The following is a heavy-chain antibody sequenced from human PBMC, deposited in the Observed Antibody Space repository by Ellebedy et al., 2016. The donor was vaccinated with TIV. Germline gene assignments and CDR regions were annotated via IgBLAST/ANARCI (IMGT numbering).Heavy chain of an antibody. CDR3: ARGYSYGYFDY. D-gene: IGHD5-18*01. CDR2: INPSGGST. J-gene: IGHJ4*02. CDR1: GYTFSSYY. V-gene: IGHV1-46*01. Sequence: ASVKVSCXASGYTFSSYYMHWVRQAPGQGLEWMGTINPSGGSTSYAQQFQGRVTVTRDTSTSTVYMELNSLRSEDTAVYYCARGYSYGYFDYWGQGTLVTVSS.